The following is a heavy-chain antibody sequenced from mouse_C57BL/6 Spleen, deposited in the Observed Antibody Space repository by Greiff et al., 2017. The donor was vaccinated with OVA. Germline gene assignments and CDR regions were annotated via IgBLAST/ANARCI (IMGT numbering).Heavy chain of an antibody. V-gene: IGHV1-59*01. J-gene: IGHJ1*03. CDR1: GYTFTSYW. Sequence: QVQLKQPGAELVRPGTSVKLSCKASGYTFTSYWMHWVKQRPGQGLEWMGVIDPSDSYTNYNQKFKGKATLTVDTSSSTAYMQLSSLTSEDSAVYYCARSGSSSHWYFDVWGTGTTVTVSS. CDR3: ARSGSSSHWYFDV. CDR2: IDPSDSYT. D-gene: IGHD1-1*01.